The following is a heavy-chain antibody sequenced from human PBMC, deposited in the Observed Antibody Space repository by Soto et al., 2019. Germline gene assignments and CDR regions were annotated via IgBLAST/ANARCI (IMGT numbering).Heavy chain of an antibody. V-gene: IGHV5-10-1*01. D-gene: IGHD2-2*01. J-gene: IGHJ6*02. CDR1: GYSFTSYW. CDR3: ARLGDIVVVPAGWYYGMDV. Sequence: ESLKTSFKGSGYSFTSYWISWVRQMPGKGLECMGRIDPSDSYTNYSPSFQCHVTISADKSISTAYLQWSSLKASDTAMYYCARLGDIVVVPAGWYYGMDVWGQGTTVTVSS. CDR2: IDPSDSYT.